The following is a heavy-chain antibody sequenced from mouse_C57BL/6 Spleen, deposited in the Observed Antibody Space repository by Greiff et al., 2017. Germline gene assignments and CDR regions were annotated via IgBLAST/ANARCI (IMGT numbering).Heavy chain of an antibody. CDR2: IYPRSGNT. CDR1: GYTFTSYG. V-gene: IGHV1-81*01. CDR3: ARCRTNYGSSSDYYAMDY. D-gene: IGHD1-1*01. J-gene: IGHJ4*01. Sequence: QVQLQQSGAELARPGASVKLSCKASGYTFTSYGISWVKQRTGQGLEWIGEIYPRSGNTYYNEKFKGKATLTADKSSSTAYMELRSLTSEDSAVYFCARCRTNYGSSSDYYAMDYWGQGTSVTVSS.